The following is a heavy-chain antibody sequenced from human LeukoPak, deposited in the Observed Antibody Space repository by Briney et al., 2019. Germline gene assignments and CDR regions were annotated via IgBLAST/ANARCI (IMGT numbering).Heavy chain of an antibody. CDR2: IYTSGSI. J-gene: IGHJ5*02. CDR1: GGSISSYY. V-gene: IGHV4-4*07. CDR3: ARDRSGYDLNWFDP. D-gene: IGHD5-12*01. Sequence: SETLSLTCTVSGGSISSYYWSWIRQPAGKGLEWIGRIYTSGSINYNPSLKSRVTMSVDTSKNQFSLKLSSVTAADTAVYYCARDRSGYDLNWFDPWGQGTLVTVSS.